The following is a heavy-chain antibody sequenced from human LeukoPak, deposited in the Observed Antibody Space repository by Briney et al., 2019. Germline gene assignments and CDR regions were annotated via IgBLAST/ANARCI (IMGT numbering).Heavy chain of an antibody. J-gene: IGHJ4*02. Sequence: GGSLRLSCAASGLTFSSYDMKWVRQAPGKGLEWVSHISGSGSNICYADSVKGRFTISRDNAKNSLYLQMNSLRAEDTAVYYCARGLRNTILGGDYYWGQGTLVTVYS. CDR2: ISGSGSNI. CDR1: GLTFSSYD. V-gene: IGHV3-48*03. D-gene: IGHD3-3*01. CDR3: ARGLRNTILGGDYY.